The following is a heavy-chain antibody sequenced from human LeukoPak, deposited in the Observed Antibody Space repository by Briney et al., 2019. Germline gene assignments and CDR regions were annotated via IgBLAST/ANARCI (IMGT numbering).Heavy chain of an antibody. CDR1: GGSISSGGYY. Sequence: SETLSLTCTVSGGSISSGGYYWSWIRQHPGKGLEWIGYIYYSGSTYYNPSLKSRVTISVDTSKNQFSLKLSSVTAADTAVYYCARVYYDFWSGYYSGKDDAFDIWGQGTMVTVSS. D-gene: IGHD3-3*01. CDR2: IYYSGST. J-gene: IGHJ3*02. CDR3: ARVYYDFWSGYYSGKDDAFDI. V-gene: IGHV4-31*03.